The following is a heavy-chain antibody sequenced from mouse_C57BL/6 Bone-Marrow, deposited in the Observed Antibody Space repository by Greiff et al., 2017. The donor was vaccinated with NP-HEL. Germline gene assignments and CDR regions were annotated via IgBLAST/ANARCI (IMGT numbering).Heavy chain of an antibody. J-gene: IGHJ1*03. CDR2: IHPNSGST. CDR1: GYTFTSYW. Sequence: QVQLQQPGAELVKPGASVKLSCKASGYTFTSYWMHWVKQRPGQGLEWIGMIHPNSGSTNYNEKFKSKATLTVDKSSSTAYMQLSSLTSEDSAVYYCARHYYGSSYYWYFDVWGTGTTVTVSS. CDR3: ARHYYGSSYYWYFDV. V-gene: IGHV1-64*01. D-gene: IGHD1-1*01.